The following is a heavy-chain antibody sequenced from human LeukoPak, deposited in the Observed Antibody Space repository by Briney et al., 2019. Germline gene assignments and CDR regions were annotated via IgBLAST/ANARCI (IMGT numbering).Heavy chain of an antibody. D-gene: IGHD6-13*01. CDR1: GFTFSTYA. CDR2: ISGSGGGT. V-gene: IGHV3-23*01. Sequence: GGSLRLSCAASGFTFSTYAMSCVPEAPGKGLECGSTISGSGGGTYSADSVKGRFTISRDNSKNTLYLQMNNLRGEDTAVYYCAKDSRHLSSTRGGLKESRGGFSDYWGQGTLVTVSS. J-gene: IGHJ4*02. CDR3: AKDSRHLSSTRGGLKESRGGFSDY.